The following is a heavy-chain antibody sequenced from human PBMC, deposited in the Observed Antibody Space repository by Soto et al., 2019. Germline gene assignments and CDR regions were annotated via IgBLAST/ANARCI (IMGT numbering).Heavy chain of an antibody. V-gene: IGHV3-9*01. CDR2: ISWNSGSI. D-gene: IGHD3-16*01. CDR1: GFTFDDYA. J-gene: IGHJ4*02. Sequence: GGSLSLSCAASGFTFDDYAMHWVRQAPGKGLEWVSGISWNSGSIGYADSVKGRFTISRDNAKNSLYLQMNSLRAEDTALYYCAKLGGRSCPTPFHYWGQGTMVPVYS. CDR3: AKLGGRSCPTPFHY.